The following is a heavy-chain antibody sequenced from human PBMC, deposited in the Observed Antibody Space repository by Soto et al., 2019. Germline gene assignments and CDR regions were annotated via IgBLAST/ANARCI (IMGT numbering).Heavy chain of an antibody. Sequence: EVQVWESGGGLVQPGGSLRLSCAASGFTFSSYAMNWVRLAPGKGLEWVSGISTSGSNKYYADSVKGRFTISRDNSKSTLYLQMSSLRVEETATYYCAKTGPGSGWAKYYFESWGQGTLVTVSS. D-gene: IGHD6-19*01. CDR1: GFTFSSYA. V-gene: IGHV3-23*01. CDR2: ISTSGSNK. CDR3: AKTGPGSGWAKYYFES. J-gene: IGHJ4*02.